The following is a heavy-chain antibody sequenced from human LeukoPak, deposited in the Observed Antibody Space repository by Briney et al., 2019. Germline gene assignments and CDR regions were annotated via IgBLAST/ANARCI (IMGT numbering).Heavy chain of an antibody. CDR2: IYDSGST. J-gene: IGHJ4*02. CDR1: GGSIRSSY. CDR3: ARVYGDYDPLGFDY. D-gene: IGHD4-17*01. Sequence: NPSETLSLTCTVSGGSIRSSYWSWIRQPPGKGLEWIGEIYDSGSTNYNPSLKSRVTISVDKSENQFSLKLSSVTAADTAVYYCARVYGDYDPLGFDYWGQGTLVTVSS. V-gene: IGHV4-59*12.